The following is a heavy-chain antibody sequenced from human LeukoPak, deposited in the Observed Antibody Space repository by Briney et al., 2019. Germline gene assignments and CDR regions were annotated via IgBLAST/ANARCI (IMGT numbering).Heavy chain of an antibody. D-gene: IGHD4-23*01. J-gene: IGHJ4*02. V-gene: IGHV4-59*01. CDR1: GGSISSYY. Sequence: SETLSLTCTVSGGSISSYYWSWIRQPPGKGLGWIGYIYYSGSTNYNPSLKSRVTISVDTSKNQFSLKLSSVTAADTAVYYCARERTTVVIDYWGQGTLVTVSS. CDR3: ARERTTVVIDY. CDR2: IYYSGST.